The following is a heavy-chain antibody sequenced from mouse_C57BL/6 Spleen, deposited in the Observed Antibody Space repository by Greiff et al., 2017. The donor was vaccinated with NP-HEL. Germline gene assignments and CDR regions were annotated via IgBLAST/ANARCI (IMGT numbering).Heavy chain of an antibody. Sequence: EVQVVESGGGLVKPGGSLKLSCAASGFTFSSYTMSWVRQTPEKRLEWVATISGGGGNTYYPDSVKGRFTISRDNAKNTLYLQMSSLRSEDTALYYCARPDYYGSSYFDYWGQGTTLTVSS. J-gene: IGHJ2*01. D-gene: IGHD1-1*01. V-gene: IGHV5-9*01. CDR3: ARPDYYGSSYFDY. CDR2: ISGGGGNT. CDR1: GFTFSSYT.